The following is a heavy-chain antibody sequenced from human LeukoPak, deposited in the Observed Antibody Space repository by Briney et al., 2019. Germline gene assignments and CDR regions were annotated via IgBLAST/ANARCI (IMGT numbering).Heavy chain of an antibody. CDR3: AREGSSSHY. V-gene: IGHV3-48*01. D-gene: IGHD6-6*01. J-gene: IGHJ4*02. CDR2: ISSSSSTI. Sequence: GGSLRLSCAASGFTFSSYSMNWVRQAPGKGLEWVSYISSSSSTIYYADSVKGRFTISRDNAKNPLYLQMNSLRAEDTAVYYCAREGSSSHYWGQGTLVTVSS. CDR1: GFTFSSYS.